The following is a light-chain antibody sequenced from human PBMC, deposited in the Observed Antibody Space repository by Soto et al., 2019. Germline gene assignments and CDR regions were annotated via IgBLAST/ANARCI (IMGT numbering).Light chain of an antibody. CDR2: DAS. Sequence: EIVMTPSPATLSVSPGERSTLSCRASQSVTTNLVWYQQRPGQAPRLLIHDASHRAAGIPARFSGSGFGTDFTLTIRSLEPEDAAVYYCQQSSNWPPINCGQGKRRAIK. CDR1: QSVTTN. V-gene: IGKV3-11*01. J-gene: IGKJ5*01. CDR3: QQSSNWPPIN.